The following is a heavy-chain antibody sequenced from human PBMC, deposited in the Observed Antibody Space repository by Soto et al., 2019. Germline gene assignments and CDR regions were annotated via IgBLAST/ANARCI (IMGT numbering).Heavy chain of an antibody. CDR1: GFTFRSYA. CDR2: ISYDGSDK. Sequence: QVQLVESGGGVVQPGRSLSLSCGASGFTFRSYAMHWVRQAAGKGLEWMAVISYDGSDKYYADSVKGRFTISRDSSKNTLYLQMNSLRVEDTAVYYCARESEGLDYWGQGTLVTVSS. CDR3: ARESEGLDY. J-gene: IGHJ4*02. V-gene: IGHV3-30-3*01.